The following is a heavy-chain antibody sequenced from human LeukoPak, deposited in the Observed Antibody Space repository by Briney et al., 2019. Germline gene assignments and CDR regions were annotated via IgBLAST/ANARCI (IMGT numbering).Heavy chain of an antibody. CDR1: GYSISSGYY. Sequence: SETLSLTCTVSGYSISSGYYWGWLRPPPGRGLEWIGTIYHSGSTYYNPSLKSRVTISVDTSKNQFSLKLSSVTAADTAVYFCARAYSSSWYFNWFDPWGQGTQVTVSS. J-gene: IGHJ5*02. V-gene: IGHV4-38-2*02. D-gene: IGHD6-13*01. CDR3: ARAYSSSWYFNWFDP. CDR2: IYHSGST.